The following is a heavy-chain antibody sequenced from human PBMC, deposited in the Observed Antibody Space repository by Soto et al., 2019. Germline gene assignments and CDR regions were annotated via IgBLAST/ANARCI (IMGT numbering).Heavy chain of an antibody. CDR1: GFTFSSYW. J-gene: IGHJ3*02. CDR3: ARLSGTWRAFDI. CDR2: IYTDGSST. Sequence: EVQLVESGGGLVQPGGSLRLSCAASGFTFSSYWMHWVRQAPGKGLVWVSRIYTDGSSTNYADSVQGRFTISRDNAKNTLYLQMNSLRAEETAVYYCARLSGTWRAFDIWGQGTMVTVSS. V-gene: IGHV3-74*01. D-gene: IGHD1-7*01.